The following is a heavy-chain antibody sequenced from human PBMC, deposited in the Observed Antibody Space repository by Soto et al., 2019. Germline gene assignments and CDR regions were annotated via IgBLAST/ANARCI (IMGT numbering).Heavy chain of an antibody. CDR2: INHSGST. CDR3: ARGYRVGSSYPTPSAY. Sequence: SENLSLTCAVYGGSFSGYYWSWIRQPPGKGLEWIGEINHSGSTNYNPSLKSRVTISVDTSKNQFSLKLSSVTAADTAVYYCARGYRVGSSYPTPSAYWGQGTLVTVSS. J-gene: IGHJ4*02. D-gene: IGHD6-6*01. CDR1: GGSFSGYY. V-gene: IGHV4-34*01.